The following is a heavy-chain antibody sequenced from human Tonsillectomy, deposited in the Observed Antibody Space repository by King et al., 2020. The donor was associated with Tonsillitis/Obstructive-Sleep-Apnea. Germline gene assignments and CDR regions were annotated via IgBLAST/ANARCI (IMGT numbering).Heavy chain of an antibody. V-gene: IGHV3-30*01. CDR2: ISYDGSNK. D-gene: IGHD3-10*01. CDR1: GFTFSSYA. Sequence: VQLVESGGGVVQPGRSLRLSCAASGFTFSSYAMHWVRQAPGKGLEWVAVISYDGSNKYYADSVKGRFTISRDNSKNTLYLQMNSLRAEDTAVYYCAREGVFQGVSPGFDYWGQGTLVTVSS. CDR3: AREGVFQGVSPGFDY. J-gene: IGHJ4*02.